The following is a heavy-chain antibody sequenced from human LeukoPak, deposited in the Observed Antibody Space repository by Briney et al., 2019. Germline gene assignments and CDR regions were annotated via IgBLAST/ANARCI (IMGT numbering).Heavy chain of an antibody. V-gene: IGHV1-69*13. CDR3: ARGRGNWNDPFDY. Sequence: ASVKVSCKASGYTFTSYGISWVRQAPGQGLEWMGGIIPIFGTANYAQKFQGRVTITADESTSTAYMELSSLRSEDTAVYYCARGRGNWNDPFDYWGQGTLVTVSS. CDR2: IIPIFGTA. CDR1: GYTFTSYG. J-gene: IGHJ4*02. D-gene: IGHD1-1*01.